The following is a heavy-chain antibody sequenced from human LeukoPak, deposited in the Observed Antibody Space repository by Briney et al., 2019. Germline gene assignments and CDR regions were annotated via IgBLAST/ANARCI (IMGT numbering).Heavy chain of an antibody. D-gene: IGHD2-2*01. Sequence: GGSLRLSCAASGFTFSSYAMSWVRQAPGKGLEWVSAISGSGGSTYYADSVKGRFTISRDNSKNTLYLQMNSLRAEDTAVYYCAKEANWVLGYCSSTSCYGEPFDYWGQGTLVTVSS. J-gene: IGHJ4*02. V-gene: IGHV3-23*01. CDR1: GFTFSSYA. CDR3: AKEANWVLGYCSSTSCYGEPFDY. CDR2: ISGSGGST.